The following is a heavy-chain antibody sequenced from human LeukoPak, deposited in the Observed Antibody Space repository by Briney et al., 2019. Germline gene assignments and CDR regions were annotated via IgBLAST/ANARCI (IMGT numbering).Heavy chain of an antibody. CDR2: IYPGDSDT. J-gene: IGHJ4*02. CDR1: GYTFTSFW. Sequence: GESLKISCKGSGYTFTSFWIGWVRQMPGKGPEWMGIIYPGDSDTRYSPSLQGQVTISADKSISTAYLQWNSLKASDTAIYYCGRLRDGYSDYWGQGTLVTVSS. CDR3: GRLRDGYSDY. V-gene: IGHV5-51*01. D-gene: IGHD5-24*01.